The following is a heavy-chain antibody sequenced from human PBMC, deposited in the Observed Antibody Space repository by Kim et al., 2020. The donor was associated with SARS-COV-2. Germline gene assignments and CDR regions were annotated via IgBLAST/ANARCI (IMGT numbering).Heavy chain of an antibody. Sequence: SETLSLTCAVYGGSFSGYYWSWIRQPPGKGLEWIGEINHSGSTNYNPSLKSRVTISVDTSKNQFSLKLSSVTAADTAVYYCASSYSRAAREYYYYGMDVWGRGTTVTVSS. CDR1: GGSFSGYY. J-gene: IGHJ6*02. D-gene: IGHD6-13*01. CDR2: INHSGST. CDR3: ASSYSRAAREYYYYGMDV. V-gene: IGHV4-34*01.